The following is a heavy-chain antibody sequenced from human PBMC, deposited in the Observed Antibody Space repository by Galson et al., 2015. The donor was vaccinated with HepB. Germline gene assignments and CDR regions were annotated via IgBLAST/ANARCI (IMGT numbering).Heavy chain of an antibody. Sequence: SLRLSCAASGFTFSRYGMHWVRQAPGKGLEWVAVISYDGSNKYYADSVKGRFTISRDNAKNTLYLQMNSLRAEDTAVYYCAKDREWLVQSLSYFDYWGQGTLVTVSS. CDR1: GFTFSRYG. J-gene: IGHJ4*02. D-gene: IGHD6-19*01. CDR2: ISYDGSNK. CDR3: AKDREWLVQSLSYFDY. V-gene: IGHV3-30*18.